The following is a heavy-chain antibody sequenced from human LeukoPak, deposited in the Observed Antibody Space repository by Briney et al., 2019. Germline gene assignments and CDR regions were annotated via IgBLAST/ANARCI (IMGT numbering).Heavy chain of an antibody. CDR1: EFTFSSYG. V-gene: IGHV3-30*02. J-gene: IGHJ3*02. CDR2: IRYDGSNK. CDR3: AKDLIPYSSSSVVGYGGNDDAFDI. D-gene: IGHD6-6*01. Sequence: PGGSLRLSCAASEFTFSSYGMHWVRQAPGKGLEWVAFIRYDGSNKYYADSVKGRFTISRDNSKNTLYLQMNSLRAEDTAVYYCAKDLIPYSSSSVVGYGGNDDAFDIWGQGTMVTVSS.